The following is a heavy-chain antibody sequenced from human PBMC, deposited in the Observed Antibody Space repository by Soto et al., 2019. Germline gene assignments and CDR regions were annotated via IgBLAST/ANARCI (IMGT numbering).Heavy chain of an antibody. V-gene: IGHV3-48*02. CDR1: GFTFTSYS. J-gene: IGHJ6*02. D-gene: IGHD3-3*01. Sequence: AESLRLSYTASGFTFTSYSMNCVLQAPGKGLEWVSYISSGSSTIYYADSVKGRFTISRDNAKNSLYLQMNSLRDEDTAVYYCARDLISYDFWSGYSDYYGMDVWGQGT. CDR3: ARDLISYDFWSGYSDYYGMDV. CDR2: ISSGSSTI.